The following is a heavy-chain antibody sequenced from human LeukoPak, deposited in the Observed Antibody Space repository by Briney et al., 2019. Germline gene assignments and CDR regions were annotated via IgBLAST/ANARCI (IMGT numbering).Heavy chain of an antibody. D-gene: IGHD3-22*01. CDR1: GGTFSSYA. V-gene: IGHV1-69*13. CDR3: ARVGGGDYYDSSGYLSY. Sequence: GASVKVSCKASGGTFSSYAISWVRQAPGQGLEWMGGIIPIFGTANYAQKFRGRVTITADESTSTAYMELSSLRSEDTAVYYCARVGGGDYYDSSGYLSYWGQGTLVTVSS. CDR2: IIPIFGTA. J-gene: IGHJ4*02.